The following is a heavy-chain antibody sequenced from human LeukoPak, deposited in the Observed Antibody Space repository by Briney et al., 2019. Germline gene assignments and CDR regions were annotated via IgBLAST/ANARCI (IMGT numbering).Heavy chain of an antibody. CDR2: IYYSGTT. Sequence: SQTLSLTCTVSGGSISSGGYYWIWIRQHPGKGLASFGYIYYSGTTYYNPSLKTRVTISVDTSKTQFSLKLSSVTAADTAVYYCARDRGGSYSKGRFDYWGQGTLVTVSS. J-gene: IGHJ4*02. D-gene: IGHD4-11*01. CDR3: ARDRGGSYSKGRFDY. CDR1: GGSISSGGYY. V-gene: IGHV4-31*03.